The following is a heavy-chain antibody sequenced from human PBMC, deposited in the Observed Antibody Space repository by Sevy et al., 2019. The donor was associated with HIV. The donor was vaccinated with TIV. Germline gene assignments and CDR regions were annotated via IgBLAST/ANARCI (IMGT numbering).Heavy chain of an antibody. CDR2: IYSGGST. CDR1: GFTVSSNY. V-gene: IGHV3-53*01. CDR3: ARVWVYGWFDP. J-gene: IGHJ5*02. D-gene: IGHD3-10*01. Sequence: GGSLRLSCAASGFTVSSNYMSWVRQAPGKGLEWVSVIYSGGSTYYADSVKGRFTMSRDNSKNTLYLQMNSLRAEDTAVYYCARVWVYGWFDPWGQGTLVTVSS.